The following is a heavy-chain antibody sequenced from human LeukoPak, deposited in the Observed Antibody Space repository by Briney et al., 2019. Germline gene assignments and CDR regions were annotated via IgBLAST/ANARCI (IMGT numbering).Heavy chain of an antibody. V-gene: IGHV4-59*01. Sequence: PSETLSLTCTVSGGSISSYYWSWLRQPPGKGLEWIGYIYYSGSTNYNPSLKSRVTISVDTSKNQFPLKLSSVTAADTAVYYCAAGGRSYGVFDYWGQGTLVTVSS. CDR2: IYYSGST. CDR3: AAGGRSYGVFDY. CDR1: GGSISSYY. D-gene: IGHD5-18*01. J-gene: IGHJ4*02.